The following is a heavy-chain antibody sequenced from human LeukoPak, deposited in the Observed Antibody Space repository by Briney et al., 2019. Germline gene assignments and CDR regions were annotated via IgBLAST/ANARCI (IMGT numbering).Heavy chain of an antibody. Sequence: GGSLRLSCAASGFTFSNYGLSWVRQAPGKGLEWVSGITGSGGSTYYADSVKGRFTISRDNSKNTLYLQMNSLRAEDTAVYYCAKDLLVVIYGGQGTLVTVSS. CDR1: GFTFSNYG. CDR3: AKDLLVVIY. V-gene: IGHV3-23*01. D-gene: IGHD3-22*01. CDR2: ITGSGGST. J-gene: IGHJ4*02.